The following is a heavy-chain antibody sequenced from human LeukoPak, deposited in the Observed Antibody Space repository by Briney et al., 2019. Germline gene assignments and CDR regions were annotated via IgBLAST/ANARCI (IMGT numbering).Heavy chain of an antibody. V-gene: IGHV3-23*01. CDR1: GFTFSSYA. CDR2: ISGSGGST. CDR3: AKDFGGERVEGSDY. D-gene: IGHD4-17*01. J-gene: IGHJ4*02. Sequence: GGSLRLSCAASGFTFSSYAMSWVRQAPGKGLEWVSAISGSGGSTYYADSVKGRFTISRDNSKNTLYLQMNSLRAEDTAVYYCAKDFGGERVEGSDYWGQGTLVTVSS.